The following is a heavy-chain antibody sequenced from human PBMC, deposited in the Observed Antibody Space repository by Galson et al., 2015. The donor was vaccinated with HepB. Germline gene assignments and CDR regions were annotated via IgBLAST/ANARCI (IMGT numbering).Heavy chain of an antibody. CDR2: IRYDGSNK. J-gene: IGHJ6*02. V-gene: IGHV3-30*02. D-gene: IGHD3-10*01. CDR3: AKLYGSGSYYNGYYYYGMDV. Sequence: SLRLSCAASGFTFSSYGMHWVRQAPGKGLEWVAFIRYDGSNKYYADSVKGRFTISRDNSKNTLYLQMNSLRAEDTAVYYCAKLYGSGSYYNGYYYYGMDVWGQGTTVTVSS. CDR1: GFTFSSYG.